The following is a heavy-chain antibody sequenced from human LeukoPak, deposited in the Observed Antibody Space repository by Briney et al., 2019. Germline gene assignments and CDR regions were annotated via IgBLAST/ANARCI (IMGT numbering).Heavy chain of an antibody. V-gene: IGHV3-48*03. CDR1: GFTFSSYE. J-gene: IGHJ4*02. CDR2: ISSSGSTI. Sequence: PGGSLRLSCAASGFTFSSYEMNWVRQAPGKGLEWVSYISSSGSTIYYADSVKGRFTISRDNAKNSLYLQMNSLRAEDTAVYYCAGTGYDFWSGPPDYWGQGTLVTVSS. CDR3: AGTGYDFWSGPPDY. D-gene: IGHD3-3*01.